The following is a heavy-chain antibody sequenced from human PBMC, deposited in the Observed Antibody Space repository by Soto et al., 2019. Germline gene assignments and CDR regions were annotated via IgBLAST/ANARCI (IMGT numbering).Heavy chain of an antibody. CDR2: ISYDGSNK. V-gene: IGHV3-30*18. CDR1: GFTFSSYC. D-gene: IGHD3-10*01. Sequence: GGSLRLSCAASGFTFSSYCMHWVRQAPGKGLEWVAVISYDGSNKYYADSVKGRFTISRDNSKNTLYLQMNSLRAEDTAVYYCAKEGLRGVIIGYFDYWGQGTLVTSPQ. CDR3: AKEGLRGVIIGYFDY. J-gene: IGHJ4*02.